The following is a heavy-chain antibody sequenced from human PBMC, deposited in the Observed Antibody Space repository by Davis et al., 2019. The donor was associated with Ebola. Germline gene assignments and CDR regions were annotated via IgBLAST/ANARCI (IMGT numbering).Heavy chain of an antibody. CDR2: LYYSGNN. D-gene: IGHD1-1*01. Sequence: GSLRLSCTVSGDSISGSSYYWGWIRQPPGKGLEWIGSLYYSGNNYYNPSLKSRVTISVDTSKNQFSLKLSSVTAADTAVYYCARMENWFDPWGQGTLVTVSS. J-gene: IGHJ5*02. CDR1: GDSISGSSYY. V-gene: IGHV4-39*01. CDR3: ARMENWFDP.